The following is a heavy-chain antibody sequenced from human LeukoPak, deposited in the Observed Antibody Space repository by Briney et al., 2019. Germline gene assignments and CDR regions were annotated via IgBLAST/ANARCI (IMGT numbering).Heavy chain of an antibody. V-gene: IGHV3-48*01. J-gene: IGHJ5*02. CDR1: GFTFSSYS. CDR2: ISSSSSTI. CDR3: ARNSRYSWFDP. Sequence: GGSLRLSCAASGFTFSSYSMNWVRQAPGKGLEWVSYISSSSSTIYYADSVKGRFTISRDNAKNSLYLQMNSLRAEDTAVFYCARNSRYSWFDPWGQGTLVTVSS. D-gene: IGHD1-26*01.